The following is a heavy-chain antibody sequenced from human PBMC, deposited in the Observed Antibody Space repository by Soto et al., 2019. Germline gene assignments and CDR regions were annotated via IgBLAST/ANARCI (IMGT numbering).Heavy chain of an antibody. CDR3: ARHPSDFWFDP. CDR2: IYYSGST. D-gene: IGHD2-21*02. J-gene: IGHJ5*02. Sequence: SKTLSISCSVSGRSIISSSYSWGWIRQPPGKGLEWIGSIYYSGSTYYNPSLKSRVTVSVDTSKNQFSLKLSSVTAADTAVYYFARHPSDFWFDPWGQGTLVTVS. V-gene: IGHV4-39*01. CDR1: GRSIISSSYS.